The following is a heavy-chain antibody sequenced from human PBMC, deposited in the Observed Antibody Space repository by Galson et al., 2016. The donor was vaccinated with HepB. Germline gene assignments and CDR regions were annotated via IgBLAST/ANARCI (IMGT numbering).Heavy chain of an antibody. J-gene: IGHJ4*02. CDR2: VSHDGNHE. CDR3: VREGGEKRFDS. D-gene: IGHD3-10*01. V-gene: IGHV3-30*04. CDR1: GLTFSSHA. Sequence: SLRLSCAASGLTFSSHAMHWVRQAPGKGLEWVAVVSHDGNHEFYVDSVKGRFTISRDNSKNMLYLQMNSLRPEDTAVYYCVREGGEKRFDSWGQGTLASVSS.